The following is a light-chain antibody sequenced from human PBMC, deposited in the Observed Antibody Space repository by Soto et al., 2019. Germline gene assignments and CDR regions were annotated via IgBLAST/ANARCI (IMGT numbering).Light chain of an antibody. V-gene: IGKV4-1*01. CDR3: QQYYSNTWT. CDR1: QSVLYTSNNKKY. J-gene: IGKJ1*01. CDR2: LAS. Sequence: TVMTQSPDYLAVSLGEGATIKCKSSQSVLYTSNNKKYLGWYQHKTGQPPKLLISLASTRESGVPERLSGSGSGTDLTITINSMKDEDVEVYYCQQYYSNTWTFGQGTQVDIK.